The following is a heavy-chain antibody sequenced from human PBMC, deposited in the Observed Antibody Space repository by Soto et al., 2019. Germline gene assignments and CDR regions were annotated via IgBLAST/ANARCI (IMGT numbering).Heavy chain of an antibody. CDR1: GGTFSSYT. CDR2: IIPILGIA. V-gene: IGHV1-69*02. CDR3: ARVGIAVAGYNWFDP. J-gene: IGHJ5*02. Sequence: SVKVSCKASGGTFSSYTISWVRQAPGQGLEWMGRIIPILGIANYAQKFQGRVTITADKSTSTAYMELSSLRSEDTAVYYCARVGIAVAGYNWFDPWGQGTLVTVSS. D-gene: IGHD6-19*01.